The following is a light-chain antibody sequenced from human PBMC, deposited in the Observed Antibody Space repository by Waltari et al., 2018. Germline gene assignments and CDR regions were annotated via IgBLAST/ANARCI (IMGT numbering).Light chain of an antibody. Sequence: QSALTQPASVSGSPGQSLTISCTATTSDVGGYTYVSWPQQHPGKAPKLIIFEFSYRPSGVSNRFSGSKSGNTASLTISGLQPDDEADYYCSSYTSTTDLVFGGGTKVTVL. CDR2: EFS. CDR3: SSYTSTTDLV. CDR1: TSDVGGYTY. J-gene: IGLJ3*02. V-gene: IGLV2-14*01.